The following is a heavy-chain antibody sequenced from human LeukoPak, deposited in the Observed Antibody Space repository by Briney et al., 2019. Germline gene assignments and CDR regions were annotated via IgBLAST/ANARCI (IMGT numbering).Heavy chain of an antibody. CDR3: ARGWGIAAAGGDY. CDR2: INHSGST. Sequence: SETLSLTCAVYGGSFSGYYWSWIRQPPGKGLEWIGEINHSGSTNYNPSLKSRVTISVDTSKNQFSLKLSSVTAADTAVYYCARGWGIAAAGGDYWGQGTLVTVFS. D-gene: IGHD6-13*01. CDR1: GGSFSGYY. J-gene: IGHJ4*02. V-gene: IGHV4-34*01.